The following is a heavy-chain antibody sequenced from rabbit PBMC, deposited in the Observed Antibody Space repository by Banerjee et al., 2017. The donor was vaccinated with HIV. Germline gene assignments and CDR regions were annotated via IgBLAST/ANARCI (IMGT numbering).Heavy chain of an antibody. CDR3: ARDLAAVTGWNFGL. Sequence: QSLEESGGDLVKPGASLTLTCTASGFSLSIYEMCWVRQAPGKGLEWIACIYAGSSGSTYYANWAKGRFTISKTSSTTVTLQMTSLTAADTATYFCARDLAAVTGWNFGLWGQGTLVTVS. J-gene: IGHJ3*01. CDR1: GFSLSIYE. CDR2: IYAGSSGST. V-gene: IGHV1S40*01. D-gene: IGHD7-1*01.